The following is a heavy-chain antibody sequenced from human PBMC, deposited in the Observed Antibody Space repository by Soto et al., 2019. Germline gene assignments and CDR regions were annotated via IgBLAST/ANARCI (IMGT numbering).Heavy chain of an antibody. Sequence: SGPTLVNPTQTLTLTFPFSGFSLSTSAVSVGWIRRPPGKALEWLAFIFWDDDKRYSPSLQSRLTITKDTSKNQVVLTMTNMDPVDTATYYCAHRRAGYFDFWGQGTLVTVSS. J-gene: IGHJ4*02. D-gene: IGHD6-13*01. CDR2: IFWDDDK. V-gene: IGHV2-5*02. CDR3: AHRRAGYFDF. CDR1: GFSLSTSAVS.